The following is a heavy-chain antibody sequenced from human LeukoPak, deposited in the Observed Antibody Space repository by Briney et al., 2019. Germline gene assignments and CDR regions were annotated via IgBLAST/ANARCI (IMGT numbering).Heavy chain of an antibody. D-gene: IGHD4-23*01. CDR2: TYYRSKWYN. CDR3: ASSVGTVPLYFQH. CDR1: GDSVSSNSAA. J-gene: IGHJ1*01. V-gene: IGHV6-1*01. Sequence: SQTLSLTCAISGDSVSSNSAAWYWLRQSPSRGLEWLGRTYYRSKWYNDYAVSVKSRITINSDTSKNQFFLQLNSVTPDDTAVYYCASSVGTVPLYFQHWGQGTLVTVSS.